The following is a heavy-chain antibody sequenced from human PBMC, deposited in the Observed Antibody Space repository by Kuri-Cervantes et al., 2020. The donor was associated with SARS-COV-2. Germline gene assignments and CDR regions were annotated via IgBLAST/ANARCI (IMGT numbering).Heavy chain of an antibody. CDR2: IRYDGSNK. D-gene: IGHD3-3*01. CDR1: GFTFSSYG. CDR3: ARDAHMVRFLEWLLTFGYFDL. Sequence: GESLKISCAASGFTFSSYGMHWVRQAPGKGLEWVAFIRYDGSNKYYADSVKGRFTISRDNAKNSLYLQMNSLRAEDTAVYYCARDAHMVRFLEWLLTFGYFDLWGRGTLVTVSS. V-gene: IGHV3-30*02. J-gene: IGHJ2*01.